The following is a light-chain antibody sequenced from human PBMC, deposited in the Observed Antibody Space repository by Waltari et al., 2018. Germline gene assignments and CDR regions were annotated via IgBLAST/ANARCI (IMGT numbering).Light chain of an antibody. V-gene: IGKV4-1*01. CDR1: QSVLYTSNYHNY. CDR3: QQYYSAPYT. J-gene: IGKJ2*01. CDR2: WAS. Sequence: DIVMTQSPDSLSVSLGERATINCKSSQSVLYTSNYHNYLAWYQQKPGQPPKLLLYWASTRESGVPDRFSGSGSGTDFTLRISTLQAEDVAVYYCQQYYSAPYTFGQGTRLEIK.